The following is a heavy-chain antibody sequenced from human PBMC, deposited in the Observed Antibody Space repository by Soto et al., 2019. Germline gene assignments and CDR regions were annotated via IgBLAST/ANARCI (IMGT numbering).Heavy chain of an antibody. J-gene: IGHJ6*02. CDR1: GGSFSGYY. CDR3: ARDHNGMDV. CDR2: INHSGST. V-gene: IGHV4-34*01. Sequence: SETLSLTCAVYGGSFSGYYWSWIRQPPGKGLEWIGEINHSGSTNYNPSLKSRVTISVDTSKNQFSLKLGSVTAADTAVYYCARDHNGMDVWGQGTTVTVSS.